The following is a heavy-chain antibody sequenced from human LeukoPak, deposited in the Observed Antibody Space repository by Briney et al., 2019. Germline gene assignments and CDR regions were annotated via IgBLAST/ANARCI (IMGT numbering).Heavy chain of an antibody. J-gene: IGHJ4*02. CDR2: IIPILGIA. CDR1: GGTFSSYA. D-gene: IGHD5-18*01. Sequence: SVKVSCKASGGTFSSYAISWVRQAPGQGLEWMGRIIPILGIANYAQKFQGRVTITADKSTSTAYMELSSLRSEDTAVYYCARGGSGYSYGSPFDYWGQGTLVTVSS. CDR3: ARGGSGYSYGSPFDY. V-gene: IGHV1-69*04.